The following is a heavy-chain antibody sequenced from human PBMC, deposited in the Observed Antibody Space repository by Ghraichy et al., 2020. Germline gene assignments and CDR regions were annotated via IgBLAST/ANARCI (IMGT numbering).Heavy chain of an antibody. J-gene: IGHJ4*02. D-gene: IGHD2-15*01. Sequence: GESLNISCAASGFTFSSYAMSWVRQAPGKGLEWVSSTSGSGGTTFYAESVKGRFTISRDNSKNTLYLQMISLRAEDTAVYYCAKRHCSGGSCYSFFDQWGQGTL. CDR3: AKRHCSGGSCYSFFDQ. CDR1: GFTFSSYA. CDR2: TSGSGGTT. V-gene: IGHV3-23*01.